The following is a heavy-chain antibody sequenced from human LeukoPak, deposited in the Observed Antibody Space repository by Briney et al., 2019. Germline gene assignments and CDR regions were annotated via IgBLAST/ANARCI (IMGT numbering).Heavy chain of an antibody. D-gene: IGHD6-13*01. CDR3: ARADSSWYV. Sequence: GRSLRLSCAASGFTFSSYSMNWVRQAPGHGLEWVSSISSSSSYIYYADSVKGRFTISRDNAKNSLYLQMSSLRAEDTAVYYCARADSSWYVWGQGTLVTAST. CDR1: GFTFSSYS. CDR2: ISSSSSYI. V-gene: IGHV3-21*01. J-gene: IGHJ4*02.